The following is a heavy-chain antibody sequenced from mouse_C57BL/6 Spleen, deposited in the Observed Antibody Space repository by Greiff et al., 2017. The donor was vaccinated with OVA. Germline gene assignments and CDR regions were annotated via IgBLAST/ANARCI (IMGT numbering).Heavy chain of an antibody. Sequence: DVQLVESGGGLVKPGGSLKLSCAASGFTFSDYGMHWVRQAPEKGLEWVAYISSGSSTIYYADTVKGRFTISRENAKNTLFLQMTSLRSEDTAMYYCARGTITTGAMDYWGQGTSVTVSS. CDR1: GFTFSDYG. V-gene: IGHV5-17*01. CDR3: ARGTITTGAMDY. CDR2: ISSGSSTI. D-gene: IGHD1-2*01. J-gene: IGHJ4*01.